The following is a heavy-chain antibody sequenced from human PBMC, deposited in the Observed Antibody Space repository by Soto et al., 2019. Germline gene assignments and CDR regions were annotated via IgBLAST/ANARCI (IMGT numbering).Heavy chain of an antibody. D-gene: IGHD3-22*01. J-gene: IGHJ4*02. V-gene: IGHV3-30*18. CDR3: AKDEYYYSRSGYYIFDS. CDR1: GFTFSAYG. CDR2: ISHDGTNK. Sequence: GGSLRLSCGVSGFTFSAYGMHWVRQAPGKGLEWVAAISHDGTNKNYGDSVKGRFTISRDNSKKTLYLQMNSLRPEDTALYYCAKDEYYYSRSGYYIFDSWGQGTLVTVSS.